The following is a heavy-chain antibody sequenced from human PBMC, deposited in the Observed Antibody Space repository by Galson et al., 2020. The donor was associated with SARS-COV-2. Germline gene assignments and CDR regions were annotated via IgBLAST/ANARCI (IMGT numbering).Heavy chain of an antibody. D-gene: IGHD6-13*01. V-gene: IGHV1-24*01. Sequence: GESLKISCKVSGYTLTELSMHWVRQAPGKGLEWMGGFDPEDGETIYAQKFQCRVTMTEDTSTDTAYMELSSLRSEDTAVYYCATAPGIAAAGTWGWFDPWGQGTLVTVSS. CDR1: GYTLTELS. CDR3: ATAPGIAAAGTWGWFDP. J-gene: IGHJ5*02. CDR2: FDPEDGET.